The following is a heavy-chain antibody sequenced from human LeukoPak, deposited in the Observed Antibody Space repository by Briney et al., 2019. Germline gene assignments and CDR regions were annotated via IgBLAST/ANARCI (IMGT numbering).Heavy chain of an antibody. V-gene: IGHV3-30-3*01. Sequence: PGRSLRLSCAASGFTFSSYAMHWVRQAPGKGLEGVAVISYDGSNKYYADSVKGRFTISRDNSKNTLYLQMNSLRAEDTAVYYCAAYIVHGYWGQGTLVSVSS. CDR3: AAYIVHGY. D-gene: IGHD2-21*01. J-gene: IGHJ4*02. CDR2: ISYDGSNK. CDR1: GFTFSSYA.